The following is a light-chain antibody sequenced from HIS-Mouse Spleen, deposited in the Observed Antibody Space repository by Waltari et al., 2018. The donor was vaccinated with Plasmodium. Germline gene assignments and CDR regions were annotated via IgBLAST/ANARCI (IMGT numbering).Light chain of an antibody. Sequence: DIQMTQSPSSLSASVGDRVTITCRASQSISSYLNWYQQKPGKAPKLLIYAASSLQCGAPSRFSGSVSGTDFTLTISSLQPEDFATYYCQQSYSTPPTFGGGTKVEIK. CDR2: AAS. V-gene: IGKV1-39*01. CDR3: QQSYSTPPT. J-gene: IGKJ4*01. CDR1: QSISSY.